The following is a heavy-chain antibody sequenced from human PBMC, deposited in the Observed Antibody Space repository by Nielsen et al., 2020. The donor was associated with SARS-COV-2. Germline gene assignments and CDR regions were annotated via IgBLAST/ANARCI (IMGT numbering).Heavy chain of an antibody. V-gene: IGHV3-53*04. CDR1: GFTVSSNY. Sequence: GESLKISCAASGFTVSSNYMSWVRQAPGKGLEWVSVIYSGGSTYYADSVKGRFTISRHNSKNTLYLQMNSLRAEDTAVYYCASPRDYYGSGSFDYWGQGTLVTVSS. CDR3: ASPRDYYGSGSFDY. D-gene: IGHD3-10*01. CDR2: IYSGGST. J-gene: IGHJ4*02.